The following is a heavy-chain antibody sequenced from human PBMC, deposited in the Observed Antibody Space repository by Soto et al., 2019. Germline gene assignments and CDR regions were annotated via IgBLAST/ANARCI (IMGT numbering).Heavy chain of an antibody. CDR1: GFSLTTSGVG. J-gene: IGHJ4*02. V-gene: IGHV2-5*02. CDR2: IYWDDDK. D-gene: IGHD3-3*01. CDR3: AHRILRTVFGLVTTTAIYFDF. Sequence: QITLIESGPTVVKPAETLTLTCTFSGFSLTTSGVGVGWIRQSPGKAPEWLALIYWDDDKRYSASLKSRLTITKDTSKNQVVLTMASVDPADTATYYCAHRILRTVFGLVTTTAIYFDFWGQGTPVVVSS.